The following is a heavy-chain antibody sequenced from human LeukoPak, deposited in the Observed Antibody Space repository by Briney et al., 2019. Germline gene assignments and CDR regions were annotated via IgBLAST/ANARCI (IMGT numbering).Heavy chain of an antibody. V-gene: IGHV3-30*18. J-gene: IGHJ4*02. CDR2: ISYDGSNK. D-gene: IGHD3-9*01. CDR1: GFTFSSYG. CDR3: AKDRGYFDWLLNF. Sequence: PGGSLRLSCAASGFTFSSYGMHWVRQAPGKGLEWVAVISYDGSNKYYADSVKGRFTISRDNSKNTLYLQVNSLRAEDTAVYYCAKDRGYFDWLLNFWGQGTLVTVSS.